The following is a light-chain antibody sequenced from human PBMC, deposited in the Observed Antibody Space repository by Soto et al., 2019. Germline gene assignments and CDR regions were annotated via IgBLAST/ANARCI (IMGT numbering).Light chain of an antibody. CDR3: QSYDRSLSAWV. CDR1: SSNVGFNA. V-gene: IGLV1-47*02. J-gene: IGLJ3*02. Sequence: QSVLTQPPSASGAPGQRVTLSCVGGSSNVGFNAVNWYQQIPGAAPKLLMHGNSQRPSGVPDRFSGSKSGTSASLAIIGLRTEDEAHYYCQSYDRSLSAWVFGGGTKLTVL. CDR2: GNS.